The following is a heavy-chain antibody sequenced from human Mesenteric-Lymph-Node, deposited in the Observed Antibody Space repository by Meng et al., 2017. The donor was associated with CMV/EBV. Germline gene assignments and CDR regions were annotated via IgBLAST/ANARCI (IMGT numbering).Heavy chain of an antibody. CDR1: GFTFGDFH. Sequence: GGSLRLSCTASGFTFGDFHMNWVRQAPGKGLEWVGFIRSIPYGGTTEFAASVKGRLTISRDDSKSIAYLQMNSLRTEDTAVYYCARLPAAGPFDFWGQGTLVTVSS. D-gene: IGHD6-13*01. CDR2: IRSIPYGGTT. CDR3: ARLPAAGPFDF. J-gene: IGHJ4*02. V-gene: IGHV3-49*04.